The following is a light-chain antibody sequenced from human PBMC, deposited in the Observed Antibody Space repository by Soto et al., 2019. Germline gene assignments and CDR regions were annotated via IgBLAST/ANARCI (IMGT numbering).Light chain of an antibody. CDR2: AAS. CDR1: QDIGND. Sequence: TQMPPSPSSLSASVGDRVTITCRASQDIGNDLGWYQQKPGKAPKLLIYAASSLQSGVPSRFSGSGSGTDFTLTISSLQPEDFATYYCQQSYSTPSITFGQGTRLENK. J-gene: IGKJ5*01. V-gene: IGKV1-39*01. CDR3: QQSYSTPSIT.